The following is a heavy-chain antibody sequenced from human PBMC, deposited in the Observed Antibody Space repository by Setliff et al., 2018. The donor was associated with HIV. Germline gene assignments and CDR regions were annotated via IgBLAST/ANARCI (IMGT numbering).Heavy chain of an antibody. Sequence: GESLTISCAASGFTFSSYWMSWVRQAPGKGLEWVANIKQDGSEKYYVDSVKGRFTISRDNAKNSLYLQMNSRRAEDTAVYYCARELVWPYSSRGYDAFDIRGQGTMVTVSS. V-gene: IGHV3-7*03. J-gene: IGHJ3*02. CDR2: IKQDGSEK. D-gene: IGHD6-13*01. CDR3: ARELVWPYSSRGYDAFDI. CDR1: GFTFSSYW.